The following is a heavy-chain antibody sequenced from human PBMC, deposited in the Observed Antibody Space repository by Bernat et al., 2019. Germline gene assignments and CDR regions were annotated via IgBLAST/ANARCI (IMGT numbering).Heavy chain of an antibody. CDR3: ARMVWMVGATISPFDY. Sequence: QVTLKESGPVLVKPTETLTLTCTVSGFSLSNARMGVSWIRQPPGKALEWLAHIFSNDEKSYSTSLKSRLTISKDTSKSQVVLTMTNLDPVDTATYYCARMVWMVGATISPFDYWGQGTLVTVSS. J-gene: IGHJ4*02. V-gene: IGHV2-26*01. D-gene: IGHD1-26*01. CDR2: IFSNDEK. CDR1: GFSLSNARMG.